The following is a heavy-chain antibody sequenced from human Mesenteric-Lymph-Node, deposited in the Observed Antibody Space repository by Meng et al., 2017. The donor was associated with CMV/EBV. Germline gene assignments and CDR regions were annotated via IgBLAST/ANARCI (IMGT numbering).Heavy chain of an antibody. CDR2: IYYSGST. D-gene: IGHD3-3*01. Sequence: SETLSLTCTVSGGSISSSSYYWGWIRQPPGKGLEWIGSIYYSGSTYYNPSLKSRVTISVDKSKNQFSLKLSSVTAADTAVYYCARDRILENYDFWSGLFYGMDVWGQGTTVTVSS. CDR1: GGSISSSSYY. CDR3: ARDRILENYDFWSGLFYGMDV. J-gene: IGHJ6*02. V-gene: IGHV4-39*07.